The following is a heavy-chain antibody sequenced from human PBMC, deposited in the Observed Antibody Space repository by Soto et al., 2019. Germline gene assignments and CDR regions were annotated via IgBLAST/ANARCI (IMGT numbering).Heavy chain of an antibody. CDR3: AKDHLSIVGATTYFYYYGMDV. V-gene: IGHV3-30*18. J-gene: IGHJ6*02. Sequence: QVQLVESGGGVVQPGRSLRLSCAASGFTFSSYGMHWVRQAPGKGLEWVAVISYDGSNKYYADSVKGRFTISRDNSKNTLYLQINSLRAEDTAVYYCAKDHLSIVGATTYFYYYGMDVWGQGTTFTVSS. CDR2: ISYDGSNK. D-gene: IGHD1-26*01. CDR1: GFTFSSYG.